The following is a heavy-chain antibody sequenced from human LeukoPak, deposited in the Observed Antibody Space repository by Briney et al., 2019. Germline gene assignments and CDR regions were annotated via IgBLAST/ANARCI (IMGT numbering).Heavy chain of an antibody. J-gene: IGHJ3*02. CDR1: GFTFRTYA. D-gene: IGHD4-23*01. Sequence: PGRSLRVSCAASGFTFRTYAMNWVRQAPGKGLEWVSSISSSSSYIYYADSVKGRFTISRDNAKNSLYLQMNSLRAEDTAVYYCARDQASPPGLKLPWDAFDIWGQGTMVTVSS. V-gene: IGHV3-21*01. CDR2: ISSSSSYI. CDR3: ARDQASPPGLKLPWDAFDI.